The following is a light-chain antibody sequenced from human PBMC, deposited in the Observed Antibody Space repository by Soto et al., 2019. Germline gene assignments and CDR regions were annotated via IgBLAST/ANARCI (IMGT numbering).Light chain of an antibody. Sequence: DIQLTQSPSFLSASVGDRVTITCRASQGISSYLAWYQQKPGTAPKLLIYAASALQSGVPSRFSGSRSQTEFTLSISSLQPEDFATYYCQHLNPLTFGGGTKVEIK. V-gene: IGKV1-9*01. CDR2: AAS. CDR3: QHLNPLT. CDR1: QGISSY. J-gene: IGKJ4*01.